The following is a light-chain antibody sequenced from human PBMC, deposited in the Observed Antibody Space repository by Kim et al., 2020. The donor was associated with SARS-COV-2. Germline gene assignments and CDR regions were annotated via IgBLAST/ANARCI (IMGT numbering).Light chain of an antibody. Sequence: SPGERATLSCRTSQSVSSNNLAWYQQKPGQAPRLLIYGASSRATGIPDRFSGSGSGTDFTLTITRLEPEDFAVYYCQQYSSSPATFGQGTKVEVK. CDR2: GAS. J-gene: IGKJ1*01. CDR1: QSVSSNN. CDR3: QQYSSSPAT. V-gene: IGKV3-20*01.